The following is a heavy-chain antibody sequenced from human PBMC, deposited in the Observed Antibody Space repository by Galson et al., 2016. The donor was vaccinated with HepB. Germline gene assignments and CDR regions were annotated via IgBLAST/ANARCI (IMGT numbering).Heavy chain of an antibody. Sequence: SLRLSCAASGFTLSSYWMHWVRQAPGKGLVWVSRISSDGSLRNYADSVKGRFTISRDNAKNTLYLQLSDLRADDAAIYFCAKEFCSGGTCYLYYTMDVWGKGTTVTVSS. CDR3: AKEFCSGGTCYLYYTMDV. J-gene: IGHJ6*04. V-gene: IGHV3-74*01. CDR2: ISSDGSLR. D-gene: IGHD2-15*01. CDR1: GFTLSSYW.